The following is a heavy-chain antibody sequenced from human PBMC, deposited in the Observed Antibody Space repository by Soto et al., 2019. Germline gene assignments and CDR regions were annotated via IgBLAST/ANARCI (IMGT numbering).Heavy chain of an antibody. V-gene: IGHV3-74*01. Sequence: EVQVVESGGGLVQPGGSLRLSCAASGFTFNSHWMHWVRQVPGKGLVWVSRVDSDGTTTNYADSVKGRFTTSRDNAKNMVYLQMNDLGAEDTAVYYCVRDRPHNWFDPWGPGTLVTVSS. CDR2: VDSDGTTT. CDR1: GFTFNSHW. CDR3: VRDRPHNWFDP. J-gene: IGHJ5*02.